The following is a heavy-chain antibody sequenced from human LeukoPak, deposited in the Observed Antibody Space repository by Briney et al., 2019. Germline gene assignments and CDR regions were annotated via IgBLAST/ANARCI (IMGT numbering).Heavy chain of an antibody. CDR3: AKIGNLLTYYYYGMDV. Sequence: PGGSLRLSCSASGFTFSSYAMHWVRQAPGKGLEYVSAISSNGGSTYYADSVKGRFTISRDNSKNTLYLQMNSLRAEGTAVYYCAKIGNLLTYYYYGMDVWGQGTTVTVSS. CDR2: ISSNGGST. V-gene: IGHV3-64*04. D-gene: IGHD4-23*01. CDR1: GFTFSSYA. J-gene: IGHJ6*02.